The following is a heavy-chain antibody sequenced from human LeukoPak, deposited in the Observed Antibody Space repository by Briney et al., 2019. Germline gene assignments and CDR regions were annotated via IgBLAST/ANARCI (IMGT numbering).Heavy chain of an antibody. Sequence: VASVEVSCKASGGTFSRYAISWVRQAPGQGLEWMGGIIPMFGIANYAQKFQGRVTITADESTSTAYMELSSLRSEDTAVYYCARDRPYTGGWRGFDYWGQGTLVTVSS. CDR2: IIPMFGIA. D-gene: IGHD6-19*01. CDR1: GGTFSRYA. V-gene: IGHV1-69*01. CDR3: ARDRPYTGGWRGFDY. J-gene: IGHJ4*02.